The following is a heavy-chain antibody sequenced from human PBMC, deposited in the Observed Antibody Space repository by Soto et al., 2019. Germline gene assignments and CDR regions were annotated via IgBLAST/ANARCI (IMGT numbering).Heavy chain of an antibody. Sequence: SETLSLTCAVYGGSFSGYYWSWIRQPPGKGLEWIGEINHSGSTNYNPSLKSRVTISVDTSKNQFSLKLSSVTAADTAVYYCARNPCGGSGGSCYSGGYYYYYSGMDVWGQGTTVT. CDR1: GGSFSGYY. V-gene: IGHV4-34*01. CDR2: INHSGST. CDR3: ARNPCGGSGGSCYSGGYYYYYSGMDV. D-gene: IGHD2-15*01. J-gene: IGHJ6*02.